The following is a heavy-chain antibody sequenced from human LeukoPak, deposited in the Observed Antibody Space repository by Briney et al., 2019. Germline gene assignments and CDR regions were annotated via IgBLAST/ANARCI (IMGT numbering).Heavy chain of an antibody. CDR1: GGSITITNYY. Sequence: SETLSLTCTVSGGSITITNYYWGWIRQPPGKGLEWVGNIYHDGSTYYNPSLKSRVSISVDTSKNQFSLKLTSVTAADTAVYYCARAPRGIAVAAKFDYWGQGTLVTVSS. J-gene: IGHJ4*02. CDR3: ARAPRGIAVAAKFDY. D-gene: IGHD6-19*01. V-gene: IGHV4-39*07. CDR2: IYHDGST.